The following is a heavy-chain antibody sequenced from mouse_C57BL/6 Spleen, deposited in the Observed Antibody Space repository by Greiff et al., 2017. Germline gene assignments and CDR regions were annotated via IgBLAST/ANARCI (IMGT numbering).Heavy chain of an antibody. D-gene: IGHD1-1*01. CDR3: ARAITTVPHYYAMDY. V-gene: IGHV14-2*01. CDR1: GFNIKDYY. Sequence: EVQLQQSGAELVKPGASVKLSCTASGFNIKDYYMHWVKQRTEQGLEWIGRIDPEDGETKYAPKFQGKATITADKSSNTAYLQLSSLTSEDTAVYYCARAITTVPHYYAMDYWGQGTSVTVSS. J-gene: IGHJ4*01. CDR2: IDPEDGET.